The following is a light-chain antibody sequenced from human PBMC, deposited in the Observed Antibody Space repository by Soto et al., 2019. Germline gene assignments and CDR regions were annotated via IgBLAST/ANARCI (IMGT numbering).Light chain of an antibody. CDR2: GAS. Sequence: EIVLTQSPGTLSLSPGERATLSCRASQSVSSSYLAWYQQKPGQAPRLLIYGASSRATGIPDRFSGSGSGTDFTLTISRLEPEDFAVYYCQQYGSQGTFGQGTKVDNK. CDR1: QSVSSSY. J-gene: IGKJ1*01. V-gene: IGKV3-20*01. CDR3: QQYGSQGT.